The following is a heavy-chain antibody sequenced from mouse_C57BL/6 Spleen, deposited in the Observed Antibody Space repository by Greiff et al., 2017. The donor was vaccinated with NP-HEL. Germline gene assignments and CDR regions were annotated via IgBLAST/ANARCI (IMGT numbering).Heavy chain of an antibody. CDR1: GYAFTNYL. CDR2: INPGSGGT. D-gene: IGHD3-2*02. Sequence: VQLQQSGAELVRPGTSVKVSCKASGYAFTNYLIEWVKQRPGQGLEWIGVINPGSGGTNYNEKFKGKATLTADKSSSTAYMQLSSLTSEDSAVYFCAKAQATYAMDYWGQGTSVTVSS. V-gene: IGHV1-54*01. CDR3: AKAQATYAMDY. J-gene: IGHJ4*01.